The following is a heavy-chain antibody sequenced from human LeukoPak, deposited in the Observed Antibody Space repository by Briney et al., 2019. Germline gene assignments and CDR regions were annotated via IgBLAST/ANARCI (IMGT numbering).Heavy chain of an antibody. J-gene: IGHJ6*02. V-gene: IGHV4-59*08. CDR2: IYYSGST. CDR3: ARQVPDPIYGMDV. CDR1: GGSISSYY. Sequence: SETLSLTCTVSGGSISSYYWSWIRQPPGKGLEWIGYIYYSGSTNYNPSLKSRVTISVDTSKSQFSLKLSSVTAADTAVYYCARQVPDPIYGMDVWGQGTTVTVSS.